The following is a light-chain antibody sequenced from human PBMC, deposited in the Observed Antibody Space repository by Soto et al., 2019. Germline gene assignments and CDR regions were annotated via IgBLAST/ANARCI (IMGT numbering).Light chain of an antibody. V-gene: IGKV1-39*01. CDR3: QQSYSTRWT. CDR1: QSISSY. CDR2: AAS. J-gene: IGKJ1*01. Sequence: DIQMTQSPSSLSASVGDRVTXTCRASQSISSYLNWYQQKPGKAPKLLIYAASSLQSGVPSRFSGSGSGTDFTLTISSLQPEDFATYYCQQSYSTRWTFGQGTKV.